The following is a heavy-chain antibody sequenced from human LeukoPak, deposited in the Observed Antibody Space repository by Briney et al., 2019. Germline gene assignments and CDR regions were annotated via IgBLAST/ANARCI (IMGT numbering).Heavy chain of an antibody. CDR3: ARDNFYCGGDCYSGGSWFDP. Sequence: GGSLRLSCAASGFTFSSYAMHWVRQAPGKGLEWVAVISYDGSNKYYADSVKGRFTISRDNSKNTMYLQMNSLRVEDTAVYYCARDNFYCGGDCYSGGSWFDPWGQGTLVTVSS. D-gene: IGHD2-21*01. CDR1: GFTFSSYA. V-gene: IGHV3-30-3*01. J-gene: IGHJ5*02. CDR2: ISYDGSNK.